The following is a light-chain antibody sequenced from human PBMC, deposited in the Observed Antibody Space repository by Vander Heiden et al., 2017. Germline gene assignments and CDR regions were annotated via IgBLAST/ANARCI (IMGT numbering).Light chain of an antibody. CDR2: GAS. V-gene: IGKV3-20*01. CDR3: QHYGGSPLFT. J-gene: IGKJ3*01. CDR1: QSLTSGY. Sequence: VVLTQSPVTLSLSPGERATLSCTASQSLTSGYLAWYQQKPGQAPRLVISGASSRATGIPDRFYGSGSGTDFTPTISGLEPEDSAVYYCQHYGGSPLFTFGPGTKVDIK.